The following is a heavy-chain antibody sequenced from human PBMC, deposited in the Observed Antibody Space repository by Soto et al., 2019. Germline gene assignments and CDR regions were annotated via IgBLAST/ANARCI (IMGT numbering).Heavy chain of an antibody. Sequence: ASVKVSCKASGYTFTSYGISWVRQAPGQGLEWMGWISAYNGNTNYAQKLQGRVTMTTDTSTSTAYMELRSLRSEDTAVYYCARGVAVEMATIDDGMDVWGQGTTVTVSS. J-gene: IGHJ6*02. CDR3: ARGVAVEMATIDDGMDV. CDR1: GYTFTSYG. CDR2: ISAYNGNT. V-gene: IGHV1-18*04. D-gene: IGHD5-12*01.